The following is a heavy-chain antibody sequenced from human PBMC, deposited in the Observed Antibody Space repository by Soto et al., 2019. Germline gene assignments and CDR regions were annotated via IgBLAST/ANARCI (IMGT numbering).Heavy chain of an antibody. D-gene: IGHD3-22*01. CDR3: ARDSVWYYDSSGYYLRWFDP. CDR2: IYYSGST. V-gene: IGHV4-59*01. Sequence: QVQLQESGPGLVKPSETLSLTCTVSGGSISSYYWSWIRQPPGKGLEWIGYIYYSGSTNYNPSLKSRVTISVDTSKNQFSLKLSSVTAADTAVYYCARDSVWYYDSSGYYLRWFDPWGQGTLVTVSS. J-gene: IGHJ5*02. CDR1: GGSISSYY.